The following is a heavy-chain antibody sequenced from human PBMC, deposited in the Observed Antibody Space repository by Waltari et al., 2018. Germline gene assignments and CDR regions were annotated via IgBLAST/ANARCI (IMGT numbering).Heavy chain of an antibody. J-gene: IGHJ5*02. CDR3: ARDRYYSGWFDP. D-gene: IGHD3-10*01. Sequence: QVQLQQWGAGLLKPSETLSLTCAVYGGSFSGYYWSWIRQPPGKGLEWIGEINHSGSTNYNPSLKSRCTISVDTSKNQFSLKLSSVTAADTAVYYCARDRYYSGWFDPWGQGTLVTVSS. CDR2: INHSGST. CDR1: GGSFSGYY. V-gene: IGHV4-34*01.